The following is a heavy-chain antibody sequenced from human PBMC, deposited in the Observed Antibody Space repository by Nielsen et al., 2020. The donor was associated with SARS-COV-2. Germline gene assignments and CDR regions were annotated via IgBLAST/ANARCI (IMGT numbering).Heavy chain of an antibody. CDR3: AKKVWFGELLTLDY. V-gene: IGHV3-23*01. D-gene: IGHD3-10*01. CDR2: IHGSGDET. Sequence: GESLKISCTTSGLTFSSSIMAWVRQAPGKGLEWCSSIHGSGDETHYAGFAKGRFTISRDNSQNTVYLQMNSLRAEDTAIYYCAKKVWFGELLTLDYWGQGALVTVSS. CDR1: GLTFSSSI. J-gene: IGHJ4*02.